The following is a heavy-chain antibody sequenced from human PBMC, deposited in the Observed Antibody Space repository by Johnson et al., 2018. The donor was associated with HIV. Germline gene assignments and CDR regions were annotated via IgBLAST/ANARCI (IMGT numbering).Heavy chain of an antibody. V-gene: IGHV3-53*01. Sequence: VQLVESGGGLIQPGGSLRLSCAASGFIVSFNSMHWVRQAPGKGLEWVSLFYSAGSTHYADSVKGRFTISRDYSKNTLYLQMNSLRGEDTAVYYCATDRGGSYDAFHIWGQGTMVTVSS. CDR3: ATDRGGSYDAFHI. CDR1: GFIVSFNS. CDR2: FYSAGST. J-gene: IGHJ3*02. D-gene: IGHD1-26*01.